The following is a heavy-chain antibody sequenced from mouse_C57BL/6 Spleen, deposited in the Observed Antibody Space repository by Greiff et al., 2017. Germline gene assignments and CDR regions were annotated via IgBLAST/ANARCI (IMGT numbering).Heavy chain of an antibody. CDR2: IYPGSGST. CDR1: GYTFTSYW. V-gene: IGHV1-55*01. D-gene: IGHD1-1*01. J-gene: IGHJ4*01. Sequence: QVQLQQPGAELVKPGASVKMSCKASGYTFTSYWITWVKQRPGQGLEWIGDIYPGSGSTTYNEKFKSKATLTVDTSSSTAYMQLSSLTSEDSAVYYCARYGITSGAMDYWGQGTSVTVSS. CDR3: ARYGITSGAMDY.